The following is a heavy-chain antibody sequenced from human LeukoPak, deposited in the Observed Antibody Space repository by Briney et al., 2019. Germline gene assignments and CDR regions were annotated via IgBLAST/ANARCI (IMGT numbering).Heavy chain of an antibody. D-gene: IGHD6-13*01. J-gene: IGHJ4*02. CDR1: GGSISSNNY. V-gene: IGHV4-39*07. CDR2: IYYSGTT. Sequence: SETLSLTCTVSGGSISSNNYWGWVRQPPGKGLEWIGSIYYSGTTYCNPSLKSRVTISIDPSKNHFSLKLNSVTAADTAVYYCARSGLIAAAGNDYWGQGTLVTVSS. CDR3: ARSGLIAAAGNDY.